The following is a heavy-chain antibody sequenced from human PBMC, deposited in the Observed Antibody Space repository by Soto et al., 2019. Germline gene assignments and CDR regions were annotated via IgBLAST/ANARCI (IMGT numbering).Heavy chain of an antibody. J-gene: IGHJ6*03. CDR1: GFTFSSYA. CDR2: ISGSGGST. V-gene: IGHV3-23*01. Sequence: GGSLRLSCAASGFTFSSYAMSWVRQAPGKGLEWVSAISGSGGSTYYADSVKGRFTISRDNSKNTLYLQMNSLRAEDMAVYYCAEPTTVSDYDSNSGRSYYYYMDVWGKGTTVTVSS. D-gene: IGHD5-12*01. CDR3: AEPTTVSDYDSNSGRSYYYYMDV.